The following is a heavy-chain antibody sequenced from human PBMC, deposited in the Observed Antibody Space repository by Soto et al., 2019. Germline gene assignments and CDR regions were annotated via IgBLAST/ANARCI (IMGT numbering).Heavy chain of an antibody. V-gene: IGHV3-30*18. CDR3: AKDGNYGGLDP. J-gene: IGHJ5*02. CDR1: GFTFSSYG. CDR2: ISYDGSNK. D-gene: IGHD1-7*01. Sequence: GGSLRLSCAASGFTFSSYGMHWVRQAPGKGLEWVAVISYDGSNKYYADSVKGRFTISRDNSKNTLYLQMNSLRAEDTAVYYCAKDGNYGGLDPWGQGTLVNVSS.